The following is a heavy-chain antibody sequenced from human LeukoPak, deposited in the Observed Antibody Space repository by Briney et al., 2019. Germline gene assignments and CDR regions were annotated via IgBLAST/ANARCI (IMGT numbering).Heavy chain of an antibody. D-gene: IGHD5-24*01. J-gene: IGHJ4*02. CDR2: IIPILGIA. CDR3: ARLDEMATITVDY. V-gene: IGHV1-69*04. CDR1: GGTFSSYA. Sequence: SVKVSFKASGGTFSSYAISWVRQAPGQGLEWMGRIIPILGIANYAQKFQGRVTITADKSTSTAYMELSSLRSEDTAVYYCARLDEMATITVDYWGQRTLVTVSS.